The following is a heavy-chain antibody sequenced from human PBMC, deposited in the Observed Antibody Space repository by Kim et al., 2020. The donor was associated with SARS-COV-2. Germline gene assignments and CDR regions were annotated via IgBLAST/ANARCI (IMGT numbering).Heavy chain of an antibody. CDR1: GFTFSSYG. CDR2: ISYDGSNK. D-gene: IGHD6-19*01. J-gene: IGHJ4*02. CDR3: AKLAVAGTGEDY. V-gene: IGHV3-30*18. Sequence: GGSLRLSCAASGFTFSSYGMHWVRQAPGKGLEWVAVISYDGSNKYYADSVKGRFTISRDNSKNTLYLQMNSLRAEDTAVYYCAKLAVAGTGEDYWGQGTLVTVSS.